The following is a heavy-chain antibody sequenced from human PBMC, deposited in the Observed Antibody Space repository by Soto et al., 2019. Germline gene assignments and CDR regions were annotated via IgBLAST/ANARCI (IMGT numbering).Heavy chain of an antibody. CDR1: GGSISSSNW. D-gene: IGHD6-6*01. J-gene: IGHJ6*02. CDR2: IYHSGST. V-gene: IGHV4-4*02. Sequence: WETLSLTCAVSGGSISSSNWWSWVRQPPGKGLEWIGEIYHSGSTNYNPSLKSRVTISVDKSKNQFSLKLSSVTAADTAVYYCARLYSSSPYYYYYYGMDVWGQGTTVTFSS. CDR3: ARLYSSSPYYYYYYGMDV.